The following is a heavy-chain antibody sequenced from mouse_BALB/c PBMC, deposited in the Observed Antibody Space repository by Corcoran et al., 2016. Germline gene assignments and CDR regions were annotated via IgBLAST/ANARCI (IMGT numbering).Heavy chain of an antibody. CDR3: ARGDMISFAY. CDR2: INPYNGGT. J-gene: IGHJ3*01. D-gene: IGHD2-4*01. CDR1: GYSFTDYT. V-gene: IGHV1-18*01. Sequence: EVQLQQSGPELVKPGASVKISCKASGYSFTDYTMNWVKQSHGKNLEWIGIINPYNGGTSYNQKFKGKATLTVDKSSSTAYMELPSLTSEDSAGYYWARGDMISFAYWGQGTLVTVSA.